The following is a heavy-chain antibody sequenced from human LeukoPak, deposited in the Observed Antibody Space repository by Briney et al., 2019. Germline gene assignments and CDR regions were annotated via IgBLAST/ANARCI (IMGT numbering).Heavy chain of an antibody. CDR1: GFTFSTYA. CDR2: ITSDGGST. D-gene: IGHD3-10*01. CDR3: VKDQSGSGSW. J-gene: IGHJ4*02. V-gene: IGHV3-64D*06. Sequence: GGSLRLSCSASGFTFSTYAMHWVRPAPGKGLEYVSSITSDGGSTYYADSVKGRFTISRDNSKNTLYLQVNSLRPEDTAVYYCVKDQSGSGSWWGQGTLVTVSS.